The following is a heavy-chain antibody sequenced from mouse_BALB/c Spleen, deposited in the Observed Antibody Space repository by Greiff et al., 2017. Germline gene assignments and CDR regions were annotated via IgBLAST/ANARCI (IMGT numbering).Heavy chain of an antibody. CDR2: INPYNGGT. Sequence: EVQLQQSGPELVKPGASMKISCKASGYSFTGYTMNWVKQSPGKNLEWIGVINPYNGGTSYNQKFKGKATLTVDKSSSTAYMELLSLTSEDSAVYYCARGGDYVDYWGQGTTLTVSS. D-gene: IGHD2-4*01. V-gene: IGHV1-18*01. CDR1: GYSFTGYT. CDR3: ARGGDYVDY. J-gene: IGHJ2*01.